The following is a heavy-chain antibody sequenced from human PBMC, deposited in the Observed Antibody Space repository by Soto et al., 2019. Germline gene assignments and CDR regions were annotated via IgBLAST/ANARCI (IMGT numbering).Heavy chain of an antibody. Sequence: EVQLLESGGGLVQPGGSLRLSCAASGFTFSSYAMTWVRQAPGKGLEWVSALSGSGVSTYYADSVKGRFTISRDNSKNTRYLQMHILRAEDTAVYYCAKGGGSKDYYDTSGYYLYYYYAMDVWGQGTTVTVSS. V-gene: IGHV3-23*01. J-gene: IGHJ6*02. CDR1: GFTFSSYA. CDR2: LSGSGVST. D-gene: IGHD3-22*01. CDR3: AKGGGSKDYYDTSGYYLYYYYAMDV.